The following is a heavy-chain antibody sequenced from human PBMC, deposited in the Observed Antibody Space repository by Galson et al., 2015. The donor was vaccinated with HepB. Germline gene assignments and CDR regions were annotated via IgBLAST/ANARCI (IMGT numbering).Heavy chain of an antibody. CDR1: GYTFTSYA. Sequence: SVKVSCKASGYTFTSYAMNWVRQAPGQGLEWMGWINTNTGNPTYAQGFTGRFVFSLDTSVSTAYLQISSLKAEDTAVYYCARDLFSSSSWVKGAFDIWGQGTMVTVSS. CDR3: ARDLFSSSSWVKGAFDI. CDR2: INTNTGNP. V-gene: IGHV7-4-1*02. D-gene: IGHD6-13*01. J-gene: IGHJ3*02.